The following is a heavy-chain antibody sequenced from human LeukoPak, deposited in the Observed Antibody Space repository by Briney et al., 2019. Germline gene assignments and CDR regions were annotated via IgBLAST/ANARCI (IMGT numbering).Heavy chain of an antibody. CDR1: GYSFTSYW. V-gene: IGHV5-51*01. CDR2: IYPGDSDT. Sequence: GESLQISCKGSGYSFTSYWIGWVRQMPGKGLEWMGIIYPGDSDTRYSPSFQGQVTISADKSISTAYLQWSSLKASDTAMYYCARNHGSSSWILYFNYWGQGTLVTVSS. D-gene: IGHD6-13*01. CDR3: ARNHGSSSWILYFNY. J-gene: IGHJ4*02.